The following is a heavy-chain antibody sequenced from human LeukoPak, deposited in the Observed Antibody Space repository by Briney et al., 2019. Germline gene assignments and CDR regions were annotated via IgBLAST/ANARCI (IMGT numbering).Heavy chain of an antibody. V-gene: IGHV3-21*01. Sequence: GGSLRLSCAASGFTFSSYSMNWVRQAPGKGLEWVSSISSSSSYIYYADSVKGRFTISRDNAKNSLYLQMNSLRAEDTAVYYCARDKGRGYSYGYVTDYWGQGTLVTVSS. CDR3: ARDKGRGYSYGYVTDY. D-gene: IGHD5-18*01. CDR2: ISSSSSYI. J-gene: IGHJ4*02. CDR1: GFTFSSYS.